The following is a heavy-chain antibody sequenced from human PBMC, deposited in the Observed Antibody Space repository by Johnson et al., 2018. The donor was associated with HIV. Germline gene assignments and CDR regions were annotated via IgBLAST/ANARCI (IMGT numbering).Heavy chain of an antibody. D-gene: IGHD3-10*02. J-gene: IGHJ1*01. Sequence: MLLVESGGGLVQPGGSLRLSCAASGFTFSSYAMSWVRQAPGKGLEWVSAISGSGGSTYYADSVKGRFTISRDNAKKSLYLQMSSLRGDDTGHNVRGLLGLRWAMWG. CDR3: GLLGLRWAM. CDR2: ISGSGGST. V-gene: IGHV3-23*04. CDR1: GFTFSSYA.